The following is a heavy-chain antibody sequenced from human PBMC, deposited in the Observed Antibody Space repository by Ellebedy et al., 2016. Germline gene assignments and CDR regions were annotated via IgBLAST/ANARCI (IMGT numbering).Heavy chain of an antibody. J-gene: IGHJ4*02. V-gene: IGHV4-39*07. D-gene: IGHD3-10*01. CDR1: GGSISSSSYY. CDR2: IYYSGST. Sequence: SETLSLXXTVSGGSISSSSYYWGWIRQPPGKGLEWIGSIYYSGSTYYNPSLKSRVTISVDTSKNQFSLKLSSVTAADTAVYYCARDADTMVRGDTYYFDYWGQGTLVTVSS. CDR3: ARDADTMVRGDTYYFDY.